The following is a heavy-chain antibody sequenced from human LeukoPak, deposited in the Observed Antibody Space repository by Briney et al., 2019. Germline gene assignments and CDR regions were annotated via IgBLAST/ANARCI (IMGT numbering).Heavy chain of an antibody. D-gene: IGHD3-16*01. J-gene: IGHJ4*02. CDR2: IYSGGST. CDR3: ARDLGDWSASQVEY. V-gene: IGHV3-53*01. Sequence: GGSLRLSCAASGFTVSSNYMSWVRQAPGKGLGWVSVIYSGGSTYYADSVKGRFTISRDNSKSTLYLQMNSLRADDTAVYYCARDLGDWSASQVEYWGQGTLVAVSS. CDR1: GFTVSSNY.